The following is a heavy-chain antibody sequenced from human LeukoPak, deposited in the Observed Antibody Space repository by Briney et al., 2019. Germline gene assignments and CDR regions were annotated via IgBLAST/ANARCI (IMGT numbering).Heavy chain of an antibody. CDR3: ARDYNYGLDY. V-gene: IGHV3-74*01. CDR2: INRYGMNR. D-gene: IGHD5-18*01. Sequence: GGPLRLSCAASGFTFSSYWVHWVRQAPGKGLVWVSRINRYGMNRNCADSVKGRFTISRDNAKNTLYLQMTSLRAEDTGVYYCARDYNYGLDYWGQGTLVTVSS. CDR1: GFTFSSYW. J-gene: IGHJ4*02.